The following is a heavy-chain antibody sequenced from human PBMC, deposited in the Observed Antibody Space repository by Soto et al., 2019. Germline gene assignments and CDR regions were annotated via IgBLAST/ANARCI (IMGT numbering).Heavy chain of an antibody. J-gene: IGHJ4*02. CDR1: CASITSTTYF. V-gene: IGHV4-39*01. D-gene: IGHD4-4*01. Sequence: SETLSLTCTLSCASITSTTYFCAWIRKPPGKGLEWVGSIYYSGKTHYNRFLKSRVTISVHRSKNQFSLQMSSVTAADTAVYYCARLRTDDYSMRGRFDYWGQGSMVNVSS. CDR2: IYYSGKT. CDR3: ARLRTDDYSMRGRFDY.